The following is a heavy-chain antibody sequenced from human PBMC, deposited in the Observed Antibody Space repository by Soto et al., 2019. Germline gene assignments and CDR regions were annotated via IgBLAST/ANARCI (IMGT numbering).Heavy chain of an antibody. Sequence: QVQLQESGPGLVKPSQTLSLTCSVSGGSFSSDSFIWSWVRQFPGKGLEWIGYFNYSGTTYYNPSLRSRITMSVDTSKNQFSLNLSSVTAADTAVYYCARDHKWDGMDVWGQGTKVTVSS. J-gene: IGHJ6*02. CDR2: FNYSGTT. D-gene: IGHD1-26*01. CDR3: ARDHKWDGMDV. CDR1: GGSFSSDSFI. V-gene: IGHV4-31*03.